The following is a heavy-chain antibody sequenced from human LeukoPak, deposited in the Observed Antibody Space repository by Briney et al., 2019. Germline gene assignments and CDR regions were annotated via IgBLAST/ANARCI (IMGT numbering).Heavy chain of an antibody. Sequence: GGSLRLSCAASGFTFSDYYMSWIRQAPGKGLEWVSFISSSSSYTNYADSVKGRFTISRDNAKNSLYLQMNSLRAEDTAVYYCASIPTYYYDSSGSAVDYWGQGTLVTVSS. CDR2: ISSSSSYT. CDR1: GFTFSDYY. J-gene: IGHJ4*02. V-gene: IGHV3-11*03. CDR3: ASIPTYYYDSSGSAVDY. D-gene: IGHD3-22*01.